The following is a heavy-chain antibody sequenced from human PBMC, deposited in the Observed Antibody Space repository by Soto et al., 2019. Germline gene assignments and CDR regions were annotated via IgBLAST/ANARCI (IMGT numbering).Heavy chain of an antibody. J-gene: IGHJ4*01. D-gene: IGHD3-3*01. CDR3: ARGITIFGVVYFDV. V-gene: IGHV4-31*03. Sequence: PSENLSLTCTVSGGSISSGAYYWSWIRQHPGKGLEWIGYIYYSGSTYYNPSLKSRVSISADTSKNQFSLKLSSVTAADTAVYYCARGITIFGVVYFDVCGHGTLVRVS. CDR1: GGSISSGAYY. CDR2: IYYSGST.